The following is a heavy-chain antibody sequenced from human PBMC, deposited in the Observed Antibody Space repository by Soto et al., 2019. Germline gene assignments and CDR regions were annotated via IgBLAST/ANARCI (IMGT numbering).Heavy chain of an antibody. Sequence: GGSLRLSCAASGFTFSSYGMHWVRQAPGKGLEWVAVIWYDGSNKYYADSVKGRFTISRDNSKNTLYLQMNSLRAEDTAVYYCARDNSPNYDFWSGFFSGRPDYPRPYEENWFDPWGQGTLVTVSS. CDR3: ARDNSPNYDFWSGFFSGRPDYPRPYEENWFDP. D-gene: IGHD3-3*01. CDR2: IWYDGSNK. J-gene: IGHJ5*02. CDR1: GFTFSSYG. V-gene: IGHV3-33*01.